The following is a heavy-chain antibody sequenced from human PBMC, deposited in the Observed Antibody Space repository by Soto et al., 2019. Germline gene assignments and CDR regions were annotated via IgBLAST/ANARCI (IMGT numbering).Heavy chain of an antibody. CDR3: AREPLRHQLPPEVNVDV. CDR1: GYSFSTYA. CDR2: IHGDNGNT. V-gene: IGHV1-3*01. D-gene: IGHD2-2*01. Sequence: QVHLVQSGAEVKKPGASVKVSCKASGYSFSTYAMNWVRQAPGQGLEWMGWIHGDNGNTKYSQKFKGRVTITRDTSGSTFTSYMELSSLRSEDTGVYYWAREPLRHQLPPEVNVDVWGEGTTVTVSS. J-gene: IGHJ6*04.